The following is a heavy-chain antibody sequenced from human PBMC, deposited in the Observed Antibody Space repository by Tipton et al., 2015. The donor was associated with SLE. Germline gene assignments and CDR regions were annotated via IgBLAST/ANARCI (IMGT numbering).Heavy chain of an antibody. V-gene: IGHV4-38-2*01. CDR2: LHHSGNA. CDR1: GYSISSGYY. Sequence: TLSLTCAVSGYSISSGYYWGWIRQSPGKGLEWIGSLHHSGNAYYNAFLKSRVAISVDTSNNLFSLKLSSVTAADTAVYYCTRHDYGDSDAFDFWGQGTMVTVSS. D-gene: IGHD4-17*01. J-gene: IGHJ3*01. CDR3: TRHDYGDSDAFDF.